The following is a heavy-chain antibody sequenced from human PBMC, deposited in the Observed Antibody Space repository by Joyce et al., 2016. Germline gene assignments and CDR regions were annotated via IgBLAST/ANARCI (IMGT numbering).Heavy chain of an antibody. Sequence: QAHLVQSGAEVKKPGASVKVSCKGSGYSFSDSYIHWLRQAPGQGLQWLGRVNPDSGHTIDGEKFQGRVTLTRDAAIDTVYMEFSRLRSDDTAVYFCARAPMPPYAFDVWGQGTLVIVSA. D-gene: IGHD2-2*01. CDR1: GYSFSDSY. V-gene: IGHV1-2*06. CDR3: ARAPMPPYAFDV. CDR2: VNPDSGHT. J-gene: IGHJ3*01.